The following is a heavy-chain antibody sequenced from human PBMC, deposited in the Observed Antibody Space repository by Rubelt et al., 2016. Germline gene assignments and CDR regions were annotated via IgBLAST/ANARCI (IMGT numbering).Heavy chain of an antibody. CDR2: IRAGSGII. D-gene: IGHD1-20*01. CDR3: ARDNWNSVYFDY. CDR1: GFKFGDYG. J-gene: IGHJ4*02. V-gene: IGHV3-48*04. Sequence: EVQLVESGGNLVQPGGSLRLSCVGSGFKFGDYGVNWVRQAPGKGLEWVAYIRAGSGIIFYADAVKGRFTISRDDARNSLYLQMTDLRAEDTAVYYCARDNWNSVYFDYWGQGTLVTVSS.